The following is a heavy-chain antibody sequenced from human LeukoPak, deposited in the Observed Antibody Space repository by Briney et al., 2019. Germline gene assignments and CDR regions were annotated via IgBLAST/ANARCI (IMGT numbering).Heavy chain of an antibody. V-gene: IGHV3-9*01. Sequence: GRSLRLSCAASGFNFDDYAMHWVRQPPGKGLEWVSGISWNSANIGYSDSVKSRFTISRDNAKNSLYLQMNSLRDEDSAFYYCATVAGSSLSRNYFDPWGQGTLVTVSS. D-gene: IGHD6-6*01. CDR3: ATVAGSSLSRNYFDP. J-gene: IGHJ5*02. CDR2: ISWNSANI. CDR1: GFNFDDYA.